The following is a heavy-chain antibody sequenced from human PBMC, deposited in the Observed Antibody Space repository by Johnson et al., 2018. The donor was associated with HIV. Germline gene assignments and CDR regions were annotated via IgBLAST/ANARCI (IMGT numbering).Heavy chain of an antibody. Sequence: VQLVESGGGVVQPGRSPRLSCAASGFSFSSYWMHWVRQVPGKGLVWVSRINYDGTNTSYADFVKGRFTISRDNAKNTLYLQMNSLRAEDTAMYYCAREGVGTTCPFDIWGQGTRVTVSS. J-gene: IGHJ3*02. CDR3: AREGVGTTCPFDI. D-gene: IGHD1-26*01. CDR1: GFSFSSYW. CDR2: INYDGTNT. V-gene: IGHV3-74*01.